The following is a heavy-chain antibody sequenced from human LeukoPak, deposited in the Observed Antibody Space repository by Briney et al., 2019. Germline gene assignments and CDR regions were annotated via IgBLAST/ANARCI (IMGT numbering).Heavy chain of an antibody. Sequence: GGSLRLACAASGFTFSSYGMHWVRQAPGKGLEWVAVISYDGSNKYYADSVKGRFTISRDNSKNTLYLQMNSLRAEDTAVYYCAKGYSSSWYYYYYYMDVWGKGTTVTVSS. V-gene: IGHV3-30*18. J-gene: IGHJ6*03. CDR3: AKGYSSSWYYYYYYMDV. CDR2: ISYDGSNK. CDR1: GFTFSSYG. D-gene: IGHD6-13*01.